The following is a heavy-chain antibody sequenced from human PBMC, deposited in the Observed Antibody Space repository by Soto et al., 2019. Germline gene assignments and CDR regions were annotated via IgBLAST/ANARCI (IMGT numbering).Heavy chain of an antibody. J-gene: IGHJ4*01. Sequence: EVQLLGSGGGLVQPGGSLRLSCVGSGFTFSTYWMNWVRQAPGMGLEWVANINPDGDVGMYVDSVKGRFTTSRDNAMNSLYPQMNSRGVDDTAVYVGAGWGGYDYNYWVHGIQVIVSS. V-gene: IGHV3-7*03. CDR3: AGWGGYDYNY. CDR2: INPDGDVG. CDR1: GFTFSTYW. D-gene: IGHD3-16*01.